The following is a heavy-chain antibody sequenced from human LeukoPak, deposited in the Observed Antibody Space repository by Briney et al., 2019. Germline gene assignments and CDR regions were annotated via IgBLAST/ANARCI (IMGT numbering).Heavy chain of an antibody. J-gene: IGHJ4*02. V-gene: IGHV3-48*01. CDR2: ISSDSSSL. CDR1: GFTFSNYG. D-gene: IGHD6-19*01. CDR3: VKNSGGSVAGLFDH. Sequence: QTGGSLGLSCAASGFTFSNYGMNWVRQAPGKGLEWLSYISSDSSSLSYADSVKGRFTISRDNTKNMFYLQMNSLRAEDTAVYYCVKNSGGSVAGLFDHWGQGTLVTVSS.